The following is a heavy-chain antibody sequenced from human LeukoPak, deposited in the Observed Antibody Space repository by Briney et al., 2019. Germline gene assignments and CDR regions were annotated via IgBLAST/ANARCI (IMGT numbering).Heavy chain of an antibody. D-gene: IGHD2-15*01. J-gene: IGHJ6*03. Sequence: ASVKVSCKASGGTFSTYVISWVRQAPGQGLEWMGGIIPVFGTANYAEKFQDRVTITADKYTSTAYMELSSLRSEDTAMYYCAINQAGYCGGGSCYRHEFYYMDVWGKGTTVTVSS. CDR2: IIPVFGTA. V-gene: IGHV1-69*06. CDR1: GGTFSTYV. CDR3: AINQAGYCGGGSCYRHEFYYMDV.